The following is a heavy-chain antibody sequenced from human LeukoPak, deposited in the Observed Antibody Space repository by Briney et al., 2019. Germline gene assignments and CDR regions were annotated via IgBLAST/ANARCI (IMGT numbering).Heavy chain of an antibody. CDR1: GFTFSSYG. V-gene: IGHV3-23*01. CDR2: ISGSGGST. CDR3: AKRAKRWLQSYYFDY. J-gene: IGHJ4*02. D-gene: IGHD5-24*01. Sequence: SGGTLRLSCAASGFTFSSYGMSWVRQAPGKGLEWVSAISGSGGSTYYADSVKGRFTISRDNPKNTLYLQMNSLRAEDTAVYYCAKRAKRWLQSYYFDYWGQGTLVTVSS.